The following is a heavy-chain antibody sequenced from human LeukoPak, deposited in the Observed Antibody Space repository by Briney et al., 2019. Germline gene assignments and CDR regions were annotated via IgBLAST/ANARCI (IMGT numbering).Heavy chain of an antibody. CDR3: AKGYTSGWYYFDD. CDR1: GFTFSSYA. J-gene: IGHJ4*02. Sequence: GGSLRLSCAASGFTFSSYAMSWVRQAPGKGLEWVSGISVSGGSTHYADSLKGQFTISRDDSKNTLYLQMNSLRAEDTAVYYCAKGYTSGWYYFDDWGQGTLVTVSS. CDR2: ISVSGGST. D-gene: IGHD6-19*01. V-gene: IGHV3-23*01.